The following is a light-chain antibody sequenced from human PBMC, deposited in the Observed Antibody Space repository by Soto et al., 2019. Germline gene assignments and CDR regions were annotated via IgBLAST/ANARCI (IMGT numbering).Light chain of an antibody. CDR1: SSNIGAGYD. J-gene: IGLJ1*01. Sequence: QSVLTQPPSVSGAPGQRVTISCTGSSSNIGAGYDVHWYQQLPGTAPKLLIYGNSNRPSGVPDRFSGSKSGTSASLAITGLQAEDEADYYCQSYDSSLRGVFGTGTKVTVL. V-gene: IGLV1-40*01. CDR3: QSYDSSLRGV. CDR2: GNS.